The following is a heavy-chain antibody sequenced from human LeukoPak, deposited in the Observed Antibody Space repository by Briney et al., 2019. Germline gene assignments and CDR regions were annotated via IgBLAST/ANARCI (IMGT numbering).Heavy chain of an antibody. V-gene: IGHV3-53*01. CDR1: GFTVSSNY. Sequence: PGGSLRLSCAASGFTVSSNYMRWVRQAPGKGLEWVSVIYSGGSTYYADSVKGRFTISRDNSKNTLYLQMNSLRAEDTAVYYCARGDYDSSGLNWFDPWGQGTLVTVSS. CDR3: ARGDYDSSGLNWFDP. J-gene: IGHJ5*02. CDR2: IYSGGST. D-gene: IGHD3-22*01.